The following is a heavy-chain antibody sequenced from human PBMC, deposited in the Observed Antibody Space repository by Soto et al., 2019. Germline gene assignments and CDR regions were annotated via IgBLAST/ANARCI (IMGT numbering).Heavy chain of an antibody. CDR1: ACSISSGDYY. V-gene: IGHV4-30-4*01. CDR2: MFYVGAT. J-gene: IGHJ5*02. CDR3: ARVVRFCSSPSCRGRNWFDP. D-gene: IGHD2-2*01. Sequence: PSEALSLSWSVFACSISSGDYYWTWIRHPRAKGLDWIGYMFYVGATYYNPSLKSRVTISVDTSKNQFSLKLNSVTAADTAVYHCARVVRFCSSPSCRGRNWFDPWGQGDLVTGSA.